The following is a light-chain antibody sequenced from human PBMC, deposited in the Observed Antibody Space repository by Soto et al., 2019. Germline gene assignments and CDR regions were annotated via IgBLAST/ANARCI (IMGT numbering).Light chain of an antibody. CDR3: SSYTSSSHVV. Sequence: QSALTQPASVSGSPGQSITISCAGSSSDVGAYNFVSWYQQHPGKAPKLMIYEVTSRPSGISRRFSGSKSANTASLTISGLQPEDEADYYCSSYTSSSHVVFGGGNKLTVL. CDR2: EVT. V-gene: IGLV2-14*01. CDR1: SSDVGAYNF. J-gene: IGLJ2*01.